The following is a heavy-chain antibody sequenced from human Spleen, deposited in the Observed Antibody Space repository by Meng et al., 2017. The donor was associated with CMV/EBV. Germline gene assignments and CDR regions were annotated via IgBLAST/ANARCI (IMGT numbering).Heavy chain of an antibody. V-gene: IGHV3-74*01. J-gene: IGHJ4*02. CDR2: INSDGSST. Sequence: GESLKISCVASGFTFSSYWMHWVRQAPGKGLVWVSRINSDGSSTSYADSVKGRFTISRDNAKNTLYLQMNSLRAEDTAVYYCAKDRGYCSSTSCYITYFDYWGQGTLVTVSS. CDR1: GFTFSSYW. CDR3: AKDRGYCSSTSCYITYFDY. D-gene: IGHD2-2*02.